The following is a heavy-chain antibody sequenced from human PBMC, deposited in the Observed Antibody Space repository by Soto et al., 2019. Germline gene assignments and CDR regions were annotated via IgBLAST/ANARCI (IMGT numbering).Heavy chain of an antibody. CDR3: ARGDYHFDY. V-gene: IGHV1-18*01. D-gene: IGHD4-17*01. J-gene: IGHJ4*02. CDR2: ISVYTGNT. CDR1: GYTFNSYG. Sequence: QVQLVQSGAEVKKPGASVKVSCKASGYTFNSYGIAWVRQAPGQGLEWVSWISVYTGNTYYAQTFKGRVTMTTDTSTSTAYMELRSLTSDDAAVYYCARGDYHFDYWGQGTLVTVSS.